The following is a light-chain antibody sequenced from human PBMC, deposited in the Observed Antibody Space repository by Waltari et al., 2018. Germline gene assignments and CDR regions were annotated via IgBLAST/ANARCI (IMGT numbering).Light chain of an antibody. CDR3: QQYYGTPLT. J-gene: IGKJ5*01. CDR1: QAISNS. CDR2: AAS. Sequence: DIQMTQSPSSLSASVGDRVTITCRASQAISNSLAWYQQKSGKAPKLLLSAASRLESGVPSRFSGSGSGTDYTLTIISLRPEDFATYYCQQYYGTPLTFGQGTRLEIK. V-gene: IGKV1-NL1*01.